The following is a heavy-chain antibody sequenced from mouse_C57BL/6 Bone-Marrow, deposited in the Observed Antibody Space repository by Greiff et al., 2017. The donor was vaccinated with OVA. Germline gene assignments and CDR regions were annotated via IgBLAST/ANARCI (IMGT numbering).Heavy chain of an antibody. V-gene: IGHV1-82*01. D-gene: IGHD2-12*01. CDR3: ARRGTYYNAMDY. J-gene: IGHJ4*01. CDR1: GYAFSSSW. CDR2: IYPGDGDT. Sequence: QVQLKESGPELVKPGASVKISCKASGYAFSSSWMNWVKQRPGKGLEWIGRIYPGDGDTNYNGKFKGKATLTADKSSSTAYMQLSSLTSEDSAVYFCARRGTYYNAMDYWGQGTSVTVSS.